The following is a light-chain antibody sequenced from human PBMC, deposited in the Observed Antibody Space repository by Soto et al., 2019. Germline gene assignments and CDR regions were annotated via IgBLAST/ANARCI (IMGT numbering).Light chain of an antibody. J-gene: IGKJ1*01. Sequence: DIQMTQSPSSLSASVGDRVTITCRASQSISSYLNWYQQKPGKAPKLLIYAASSLQSGVPSRFSGSGSGTDFTLTISSLQPEDFAIYYCQQSYGTPPTFGQGTKVEIK. CDR1: QSISSY. CDR2: AAS. V-gene: IGKV1-39*01. CDR3: QQSYGTPPT.